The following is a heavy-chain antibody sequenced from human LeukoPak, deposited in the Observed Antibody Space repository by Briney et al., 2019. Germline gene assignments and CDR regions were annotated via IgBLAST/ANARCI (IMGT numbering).Heavy chain of an antibody. CDR1: GGSISSSSNY. Sequence: SETLSLTCTVSGGSISSSSNYWGWIRQPPGKGLEWIGTIYYRGSTYYTPSLKSRVTISVDTSKNQFSLKLSSVTAADTAAYYCAVDLIASAGTALLDYWGQGTLVTVSS. V-gene: IGHV4-39*07. D-gene: IGHD6-13*01. CDR3: AVDLIASAGTALLDY. CDR2: IYYRGST. J-gene: IGHJ4*02.